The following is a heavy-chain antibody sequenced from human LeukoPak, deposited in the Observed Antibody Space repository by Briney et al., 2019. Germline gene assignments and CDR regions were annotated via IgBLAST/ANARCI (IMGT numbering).Heavy chain of an antibody. CDR3: AKDGRREQWLVRDYFDY. Sequence: GGSLRLSCAASGFTFSSYRMSRVRQAPGKGLEWVANIKQDGSEKYYVDSVKGRFTISRDNSKNTLYLQMNSLRAEDTAVYYCAKDGRREQWLVRDYFDYWGQGTLVTVSS. D-gene: IGHD6-19*01. CDR1: GFTFSSYR. CDR2: IKQDGSEK. J-gene: IGHJ4*02. V-gene: IGHV3-7*03.